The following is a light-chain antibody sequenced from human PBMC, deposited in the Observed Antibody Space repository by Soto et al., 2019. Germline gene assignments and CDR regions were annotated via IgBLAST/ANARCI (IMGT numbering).Light chain of an antibody. Sequence: QSSLAQPASASGSPGQSITISCTGTKDTIGRVDFVSWYQQHPHKAPKLIIYEVRKRPSGVSDRFSGSKSGNTASLTISGLQTEDEADYYCSSYATTDRRVFGTGTKVTV. CDR3: SSYATTDRRV. J-gene: IGLJ1*01. V-gene: IGLV2-14*01. CDR1: KDTIGRVDF. CDR2: EVR.